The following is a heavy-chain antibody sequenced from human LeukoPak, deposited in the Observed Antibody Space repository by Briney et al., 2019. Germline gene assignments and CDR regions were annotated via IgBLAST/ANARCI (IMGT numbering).Heavy chain of an antibody. CDR2: INWDGGST. D-gene: IGHD6-13*01. CDR1: GFNFDDYT. CDR3: AKDLGKVIAAAGTPGFDS. V-gene: IGHV3-43*01. J-gene: IGHJ4*01. Sequence: PGGSLRLSCAASGFNFDDYTMHWVRQIPGKSLEWVSLINWDGGSTFYADSVKGRFTISRDTRKNFLYLQMISLRTEDTALYYCAKDLGKVIAAAGTPGFDSWGRGTLVTVSS.